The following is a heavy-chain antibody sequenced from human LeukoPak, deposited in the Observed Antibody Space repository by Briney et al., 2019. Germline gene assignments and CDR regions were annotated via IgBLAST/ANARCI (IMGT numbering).Heavy chain of an antibody. CDR1: GFTVSSYA. J-gene: IGHJ4*02. CDR3: ARQMQSHGNFDS. V-gene: IGHV3-13*01. CDR2: LGIAGDT. D-gene: IGHD1-26*01. Sequence: PGGSLRLSCAASGFTVSSYAMHWVRQHIGKGLEWVSALGIAGDTFYPGSVKGRFTISRENARNSLYLQMNSLRAEDTAMYYCARQMQSHGNFDSWGQGTLVTVSS.